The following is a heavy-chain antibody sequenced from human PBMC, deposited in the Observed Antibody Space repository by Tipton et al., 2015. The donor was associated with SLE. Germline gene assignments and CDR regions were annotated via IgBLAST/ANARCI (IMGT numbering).Heavy chain of an antibody. CDR1: GGSISSGGYY. J-gene: IGHJ5*02. CDR3: ARHPPGPPLAGWFDP. V-gene: IGHV4-31*03. Sequence: TLSLTCTVSGGSISSGGYYWTWIRQLPGKGLEWIGYIYYSGNTYYNPSLGSRLTISADTSKNQFFLKVNSMTAADTAIYYCARHPPGPPLAGWFDPWGQGTLVTVSS. CDR2: IYYSGNT.